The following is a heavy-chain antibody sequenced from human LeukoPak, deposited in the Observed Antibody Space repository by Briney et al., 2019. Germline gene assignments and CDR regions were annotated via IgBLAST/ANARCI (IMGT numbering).Heavy chain of an antibody. CDR2: IYTSGST. CDR3: ARDIAAAGRGRYFDY. CDR1: GGSISSYY. Sequence: SETLSLTCTVSGGSISSYYWSWIRQPAGKGLEWIGRIYTSGSTNYNPSLKSRVTMSVDTSKNQFSLKLSSVTAADTAVYYCARDIAAAGRGRYFDYWGRGTLVTVSS. V-gene: IGHV4-4*07. J-gene: IGHJ4*02. D-gene: IGHD6-13*01.